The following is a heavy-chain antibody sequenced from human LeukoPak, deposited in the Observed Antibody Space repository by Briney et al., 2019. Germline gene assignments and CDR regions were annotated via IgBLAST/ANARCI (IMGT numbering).Heavy chain of an antibody. CDR2: IIPIFGTA. CDR1: GGTFSSYA. Sequence: SVKVSCKASGGTFSSYAISWVRQAPGLGLEWMGGIIPIFGTANYAQKFQGRVTITTDESTSTAYMELSSLRSEDTAVYYCATGIVPAAIYYYYYYMDVWGKGTTVTVSS. V-gene: IGHV1-69*05. D-gene: IGHD2-2*02. CDR3: ATGIVPAAIYYYYYYMDV. J-gene: IGHJ6*03.